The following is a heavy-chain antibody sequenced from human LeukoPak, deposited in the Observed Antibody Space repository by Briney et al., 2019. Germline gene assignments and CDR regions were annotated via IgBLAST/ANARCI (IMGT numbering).Heavy chain of an antibody. J-gene: IGHJ4*02. CDR1: GFTFSSYA. CDR2: ISSSGSYI. D-gene: IGHD6-19*01. V-gene: IGHV3-21*06. CDR3: ARLQWLQTGRDFLDY. Sequence: GGSLRLSCAASGFTFSSYAIQWVRQASGKGLEWVSSISSSGSYIYYADSVKGRFTISRDNAKNSLDLQMNSLRVEDTAVYYCARLQWLQTGRDFLDYWGQGTLVTVSS.